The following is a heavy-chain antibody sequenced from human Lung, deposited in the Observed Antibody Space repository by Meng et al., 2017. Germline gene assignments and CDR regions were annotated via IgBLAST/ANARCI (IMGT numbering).Heavy chain of an antibody. J-gene: IGHJ2*01. V-gene: IGHV4-34*01. CDR3: ARPKQANWYFDL. CDR2: INHSGST. CDR1: GGSFIGYS. Sequence: QVQLQQWGAGLFKPSETLSRTSAVIGGSFIGYSWSWIRQPPGKGLEWIGEINHSGSTNYNPSLKSRVTISVDTSKNQFSLKLSSVTAADTAVYYCARPKQANWYFDLWGRGTLVTVSS. D-gene: IGHD1/OR15-1a*01.